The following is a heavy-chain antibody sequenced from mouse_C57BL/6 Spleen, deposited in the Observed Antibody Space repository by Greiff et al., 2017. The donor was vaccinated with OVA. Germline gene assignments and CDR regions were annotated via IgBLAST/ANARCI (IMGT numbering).Heavy chain of an antibody. CDR1: GFSINSDCY. D-gene: IGHD1-2*01. J-gene: IGHJ1*03. Sequence: EVQGVESGPSLVRPSQTLSLTCTVTGFSINSDCYWIWIRQFPGNKLEYIGYTFYSGITYYNPSLESRTYITRDTSKNQFSLKLSSVTTEDTATYYCARGYGSYWYFDVWGTGTTVTVSS. CDR2: TFYSGIT. V-gene: IGHV3-3*01. CDR3: ARGYGSYWYFDV.